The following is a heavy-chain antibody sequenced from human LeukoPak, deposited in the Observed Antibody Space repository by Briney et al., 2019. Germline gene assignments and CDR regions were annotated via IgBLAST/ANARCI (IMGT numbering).Heavy chain of an antibody. CDR2: IWSDGKNK. CDR1: GFTFSRYG. J-gene: IGHJ4*01. V-gene: IGHV3-33*01. CDR3: ARDFGGSRYFFDY. D-gene: IGHD1-26*01. Sequence: GGSLRLSCEVSGFTFSRYGMHWVRQAPGKGLEWVAVIWSDGKNKYYSDSVKGRFTISRDNSKNTLSLQTNSLRAEDTAVYYCARDFGGSRYFFDYWGHGTLVTVSS.